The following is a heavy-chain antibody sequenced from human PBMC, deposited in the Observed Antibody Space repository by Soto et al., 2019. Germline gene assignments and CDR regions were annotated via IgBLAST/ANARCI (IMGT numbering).Heavy chain of an antibody. J-gene: IGHJ4*02. CDR3: WIGSGSDDY. CDR1: GGTFTNYA. V-gene: IGHV1-69*01. CDR2: VVPLYGSP. D-gene: IGHD3-10*01. Sequence: QVQLVQCGAEVKKPGSSVKVSCKASGGTFTNYAISWVRQAPGQGLEWMGGVVPLYGSPVYEQKFQARVTITADDSTSTAYMELSSLTSQDTAVYYCWIGSGSDDYWGQGTLVTVSS.